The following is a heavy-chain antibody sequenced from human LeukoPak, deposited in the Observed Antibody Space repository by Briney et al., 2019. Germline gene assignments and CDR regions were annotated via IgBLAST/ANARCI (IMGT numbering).Heavy chain of an antibody. CDR2: IYYSGST. Sequence: SETLSLTCTVSGGSISSYYWSWIRQPPGKGLEWIGYIYYSGSTNYNPSLKSRVTISVDTSKNQFSLKLSSVTAADAAVYYCARTVGEYYYYYMDVWGKGTTVTISS. CDR1: GGSISSYY. J-gene: IGHJ6*03. CDR3: ARTVGEYYYYYMDV. D-gene: IGHD2-15*01. V-gene: IGHV4-59*01.